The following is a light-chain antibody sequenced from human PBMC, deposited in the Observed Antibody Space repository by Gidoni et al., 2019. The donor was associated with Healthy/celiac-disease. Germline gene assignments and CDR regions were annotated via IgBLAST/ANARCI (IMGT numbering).Light chain of an antibody. V-gene: IGLV1-40*01. CDR2: GNS. Sequence: QSVLTLPPSVSGGPGQRVPISCTGSSSNIGAGYVVHWYQQLPGTAPKLPIYGNSNRPSAVPDRFSGSKSGTSASLAITGLQAEDEADYYCQSYNSSLSGGVFGGGTKLTVL. CDR1: SSNIGAGYV. J-gene: IGLJ3*02. CDR3: QSYNSSLSGGV.